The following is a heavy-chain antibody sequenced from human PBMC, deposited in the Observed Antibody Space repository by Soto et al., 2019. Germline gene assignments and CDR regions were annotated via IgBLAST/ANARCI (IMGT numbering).Heavy chain of an antibody. D-gene: IGHD3-9*01. CDR1: GYTFTSYG. J-gene: IGHJ4*02. Sequence: ASVKVSCKASGYTFTSYGISWVRQAPGQGLEWMGWISAYNGNTNYAQKLQGRVTMTTDTSTSTAYMELRSLRSDDTAVYYCARVPYDILTGYLLDYWGQGTLVTSPQ. CDR2: ISAYNGNT. V-gene: IGHV1-18*01. CDR3: ARVPYDILTGYLLDY.